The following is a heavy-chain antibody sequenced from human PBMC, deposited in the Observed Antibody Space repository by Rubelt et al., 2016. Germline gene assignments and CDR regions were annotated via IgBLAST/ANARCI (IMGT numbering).Heavy chain of an antibody. J-gene: IGHJ4*02. Sequence: GKGLEWIGEINHSGSTNYNPSLKSRVTISVDTSKNQFSLKLSSVTAADTAVYYCAREVAYYYDSSGYSDYWGQGTLVTVSS. V-gene: IGHV4-34*01. D-gene: IGHD3-22*01. CDR2: INHSGST. CDR3: AREVAYYYDSSGYSDY.